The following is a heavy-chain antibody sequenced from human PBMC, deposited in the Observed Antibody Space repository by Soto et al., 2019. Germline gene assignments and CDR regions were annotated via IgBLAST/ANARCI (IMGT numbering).Heavy chain of an antibody. CDR3: ARGLGGGYSYGYYGYYYYYGMDV. J-gene: IGHJ6*02. CDR2: IIPIFGTA. Sequence: SVKVSCKASGGTFSSYAISWVRQAPGQGLEWMGGIIPIFGTANYAQKFQGRVTITADESTSTAYMELSSLRSEDTAVYYCARGLGGGYSYGYYGYYYYYGMDVWGQGTTVTVSS. D-gene: IGHD5-18*01. V-gene: IGHV1-69*13. CDR1: GGTFSSYA.